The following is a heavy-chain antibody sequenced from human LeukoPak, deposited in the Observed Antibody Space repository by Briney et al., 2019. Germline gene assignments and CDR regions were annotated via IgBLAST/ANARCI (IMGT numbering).Heavy chain of an antibody. D-gene: IGHD3-10*01. CDR2: ISGSGGST. J-gene: IGHJ4*02. V-gene: IGHV3-23*01. Sequence: GGSLRLSCAASGFTFSSYGMSWVRQAPGKGLEWVSAISGSGGSTYYADSVKGRFTISRDNSKNTLYLQMNSLRAEDTAVYYCAKAQTGGLRNSPYDYWGQGTLVTVSS. CDR1: GFTFSSYG. CDR3: AKAQTGGLRNSPYDY.